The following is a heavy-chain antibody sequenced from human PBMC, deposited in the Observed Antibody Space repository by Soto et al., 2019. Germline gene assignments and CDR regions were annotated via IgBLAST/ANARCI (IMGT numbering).Heavy chain of an antibody. CDR1: GYTFTNNA. J-gene: IGHJ6*02. CDR2: INGGNGNT. Sequence: QVQLVQSGAEEKKPGASVKVSCKASGYTFTNNAIHWVRQAPGQRLEWMGWINGGNGNTKYSQKFQGRVTITRDTSATTAYMELSSLRSEDTAVYYCTRDLRGMDVWGQGTTVTVSS. CDR3: TRDLRGMDV. V-gene: IGHV1-3*05.